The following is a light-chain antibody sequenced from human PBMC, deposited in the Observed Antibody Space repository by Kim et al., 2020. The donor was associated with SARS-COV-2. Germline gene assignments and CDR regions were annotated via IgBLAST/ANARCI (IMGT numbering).Light chain of an antibody. V-gene: IGKV1-5*03. CDR1: QSISSW. CDR3: QQYNSPWT. J-gene: IGKJ1*01. Sequence: DIQMTQSPSTLSASVGDRVTITCRASQSISSWLAWYQQKPGKAPKLLIYKASSLESGGPSRFSGSGSGTEFTLTISSLQPDDFATYYCQQYNSPWTFGQGTKVDIK. CDR2: KAS.